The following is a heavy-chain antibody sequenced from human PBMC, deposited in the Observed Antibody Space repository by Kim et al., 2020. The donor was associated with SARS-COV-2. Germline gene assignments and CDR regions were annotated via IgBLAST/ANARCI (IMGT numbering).Heavy chain of an antibody. CDR3: ARDESGSKLFAGKWFDP. V-gene: IGHV3-30*01. D-gene: IGHD3-10*01. J-gene: IGHJ5*02. Sequence: VKGRFTISRNNTKNTVYLQMNSLRVDDAAVYYCARDESGSKLFAGKWFDPWGQGTQVTVSS.